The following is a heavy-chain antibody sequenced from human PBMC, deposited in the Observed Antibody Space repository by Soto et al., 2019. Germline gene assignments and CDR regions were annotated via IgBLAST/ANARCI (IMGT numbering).Heavy chain of an antibody. Sequence: SQTQSLTYTVAGGSLGIGDDCLRWIRQPPGKGLEWIGYIYYSGSTYYNPSLKSRVTISVDTSKNQFSLKLSSVTAADTAVYYGARAPRGNYGYPSYCDYWGQGTRVTVSS. D-gene: IGHD3-10*01. CDR3: ARAPRGNYGYPSYCDY. J-gene: IGHJ4*02. CDR2: IYYSGST. CDR1: GGSLGIGDDC. V-gene: IGHV4-30-4*01.